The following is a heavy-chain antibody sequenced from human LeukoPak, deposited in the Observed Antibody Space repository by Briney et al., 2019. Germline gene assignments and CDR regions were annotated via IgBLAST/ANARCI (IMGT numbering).Heavy chain of an antibody. J-gene: IGHJ4*02. D-gene: IGHD4-17*01. CDR1: GFTFSNYA. Sequence: GGSLRLSCTASGFTFSNYAMNWVRQAPGKGLEWVSSLSGSSNNANYAASVRGRFTISRDNAKNTHYLQMNSLRAEDTAVYYCARDRIGDSVIYFDSWGQGTLVTVSS. V-gene: IGHV3-23*01. CDR3: ARDRIGDSVIYFDS. CDR2: LSGSSNNA.